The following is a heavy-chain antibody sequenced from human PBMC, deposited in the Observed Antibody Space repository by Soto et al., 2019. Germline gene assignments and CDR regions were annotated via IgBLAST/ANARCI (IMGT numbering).Heavy chain of an antibody. CDR1: GGTFSSYA. CDR2: IIPIFGTT. J-gene: IGHJ3*02. CDR3: ARATRVGYNYAPFDAFDI. V-gene: IGHV1-69*13. Sequence: GASVKVSCKASGGTFSSYAISWVRQAPGQGLEWMGGIIPIFGTTKYAQKFQGRVTITADESTSTAYMELSSLRSEDTAVYYCARATRVGYNYAPFDAFDIWGQGTMVTVSS. D-gene: IGHD1-1*01.